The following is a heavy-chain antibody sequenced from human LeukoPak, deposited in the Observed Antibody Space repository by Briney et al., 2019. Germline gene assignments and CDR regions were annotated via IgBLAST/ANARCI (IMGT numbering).Heavy chain of an antibody. Sequence: SETLSLTCGVSGGSVSSISYFWGWIRQPPGKGLQWIGSIYYSGSAYHNPSLQSRVAISVDTSRNQFSLKLTSVTAADTAVYCCARRPSWPSTSAFDIWGRGTMVTVSP. CDR3: ARRPSWPSTSAFDI. CDR2: IYYSGSA. J-gene: IGHJ3*02. V-gene: IGHV4-39*01. D-gene: IGHD2-2*01. CDR1: GGSVSSISYF.